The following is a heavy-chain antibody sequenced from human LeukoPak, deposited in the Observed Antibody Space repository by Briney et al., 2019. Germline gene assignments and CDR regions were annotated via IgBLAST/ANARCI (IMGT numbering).Heavy chain of an antibody. Sequence: GGSLRLSCVGSGFTFSSYSMHWIRQAPGKWLEWVSSTSSRNSYIYYADSKKGRFIVSRDNANNSLYLQMNNLTAEDTAVYYCAREEYDDVWGSYSWFDPWGQGTLVIVSS. V-gene: IGHV3-21*01. CDR3: AREEYDDVWGSYSWFDP. D-gene: IGHD3-16*01. CDR2: TSSRNSYI. CDR1: GFTFSSYS. J-gene: IGHJ5*02.